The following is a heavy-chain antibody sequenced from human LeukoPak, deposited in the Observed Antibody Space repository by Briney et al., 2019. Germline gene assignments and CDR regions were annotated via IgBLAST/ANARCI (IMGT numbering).Heavy chain of an antibody. D-gene: IGHD5-24*01. J-gene: IGHJ3*02. CDR3: ARVMATTGYDAFDI. CDR1: GGTFISYA. Sequence: ASVKVSCKASGGTFISYAISWVRQAPGQGLEWMGGIIPIFGTANYAQKFQGRVTITADESTSTAYMELSSLRSEDTAVYYCARVMATTGYDAFDIWGQGTMVTVSS. V-gene: IGHV1-69*13. CDR2: IIPIFGTA.